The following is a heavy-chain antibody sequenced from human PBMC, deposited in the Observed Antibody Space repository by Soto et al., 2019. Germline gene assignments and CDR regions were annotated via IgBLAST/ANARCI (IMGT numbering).Heavy chain of an antibody. J-gene: IGHJ4*02. V-gene: IGHV3-21*01. CDR1: GFTFSSNS. Sequence: GGSLRLSCVGSGFTFSSNSMTWVRRAPGKGLEWVSSIGGAGTYMYYADSVRARFTISRDNAKSSLYLQMNSLRAEDTAVYYCARVRDSMFDDWGQGTLVTVSS. CDR2: IGGAGTYM. CDR3: ARVRDSMFDD.